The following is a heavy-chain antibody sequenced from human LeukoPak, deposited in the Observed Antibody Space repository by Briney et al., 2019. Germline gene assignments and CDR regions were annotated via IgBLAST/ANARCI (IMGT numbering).Heavy chain of an antibody. V-gene: IGHV1-3*01. CDR3: ARAVAGTSKFDY. D-gene: IGHD6-19*01. CDR2: INAGNGNT. CDR1: GYTFTSYA. Sequence: ASVKVSCTASGYTFTSYAMHWVRQAPRQRLEWMGWINAGNGNTKYSQKFQGRVTITRDTSASTAYMELSSLRSEDTAVYYCARAVAGTSKFDYWGQGTLVTVSS. J-gene: IGHJ4*02.